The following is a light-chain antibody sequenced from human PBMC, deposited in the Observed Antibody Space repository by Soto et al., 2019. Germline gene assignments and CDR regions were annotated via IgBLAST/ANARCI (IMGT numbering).Light chain of an antibody. CDR3: QVRSNWPPSIT. CDR2: DAS. Sequence: EIVLTQSPATLSLSPGERATLSCRASQTVIRYLAWYQQKPGQAPRLFIYDASNRATGIPARFSGSGSGTDFTLTISSLEPEDFAVYYCQVRSNWPPSITFGQGTRLEIK. J-gene: IGKJ5*01. V-gene: IGKV3-11*01. CDR1: QTVIRY.